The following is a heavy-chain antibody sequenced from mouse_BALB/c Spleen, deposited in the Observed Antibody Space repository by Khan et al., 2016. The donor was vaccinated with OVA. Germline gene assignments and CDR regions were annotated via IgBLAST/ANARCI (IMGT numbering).Heavy chain of an antibody. CDR2: INPSSGYN. Sequence: VQLVESGAELARPGASVKMSCKASGYIFTSYMMHWVKQRPGQGLEWIGDINPSSGYNNYNQKFKDKATLTADKSSSTAYMQLSSLTSEDSEVYYCTRGGYGSFGYWGQGTLVTVSA. V-gene: IGHV1-4*01. J-gene: IGHJ3*01. CDR1: GYIFTSYM. CDR3: TRGGYGSFGY. D-gene: IGHD1-1*01.